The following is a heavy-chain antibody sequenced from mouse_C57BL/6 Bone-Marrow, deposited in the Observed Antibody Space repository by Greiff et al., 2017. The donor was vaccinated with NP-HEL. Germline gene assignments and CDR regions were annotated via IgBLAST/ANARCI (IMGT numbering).Heavy chain of an antibody. D-gene: IGHD1-1*01. CDR3: AKGIYYYVYFDY. J-gene: IGHJ2*01. Sequence: QVQLKESGAELARPGASVKLSCKASGYTFTSYGISWVKQRTGQGLEWIGEIYPRSGNTYYNEKFKGKATLTADKSSSTAYMELRSLTSEDSAVYFCAKGIYYYVYFDYWGQGTTLTVSS. CDR1: GYTFTSYG. V-gene: IGHV1-81*01. CDR2: IYPRSGNT.